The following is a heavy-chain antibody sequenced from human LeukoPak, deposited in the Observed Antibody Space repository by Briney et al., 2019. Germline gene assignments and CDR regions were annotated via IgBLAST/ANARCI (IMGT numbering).Heavy chain of an antibody. Sequence: SETLSLTCTVSGGSISSSSYYWGWIRQPPGKGLEWIGSIYYSGSTYYNPSLKSRVTISVDTSKNQFSLKLSSVTAADTAVYYCARAGSSCWFDPWGQGTLVTVSS. V-gene: IGHV4-39*07. CDR1: GGSISSSSYY. CDR3: ARAGSSCWFDP. J-gene: IGHJ5*02. D-gene: IGHD6-13*01. CDR2: IYYSGST.